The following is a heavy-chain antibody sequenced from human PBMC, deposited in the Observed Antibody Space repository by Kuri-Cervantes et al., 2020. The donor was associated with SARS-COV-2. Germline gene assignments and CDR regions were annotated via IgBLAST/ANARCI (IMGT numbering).Heavy chain of an antibody. Sequence: SVKVSCKASGGTFSSYAISWVRQAPGQGLEWMGGIIPIFGTANYAQKFRGRVTITADESTSTAYMELSSLRSEDTAVYYCARDRVVPGDYYYYGMDVWGQGTTVTVSS. J-gene: IGHJ6*02. D-gene: IGHD2-15*01. CDR3: ARDRVVPGDYYYYGMDV. CDR1: GGTFSSYA. V-gene: IGHV1-69*13. CDR2: IIPIFGTA.